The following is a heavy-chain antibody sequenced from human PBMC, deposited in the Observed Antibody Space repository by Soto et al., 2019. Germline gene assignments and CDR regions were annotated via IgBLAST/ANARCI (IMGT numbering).Heavy chain of an antibody. CDR1: GGTFSSYA. J-gene: IGHJ3*02. V-gene: IGHV1-69*13. D-gene: IGHD3-22*01. CDR2: IIPIFGTA. CDR3: ATKTYYHDISGPFDAFDI. Sequence: SVKVSCKASGGTFSSYAISWVRQAPGQGLEWMGGIIPIFGTANYAQKFQGRVTITADESTSTAYMELSSLRSEDTAVYYCATKTYYHDISGPFDAFDIWGQGTMVTVS.